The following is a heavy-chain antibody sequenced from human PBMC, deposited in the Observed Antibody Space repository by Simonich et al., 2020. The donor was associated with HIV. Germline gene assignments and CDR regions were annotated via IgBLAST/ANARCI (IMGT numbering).Heavy chain of an antibody. CDR1: GGSFSCYY. V-gene: IGHV4-34*01. D-gene: IGHD4-17*01. CDR2: NNHSGST. Sequence: QVQLQQWGAGLFKPSETLSLTCAVYGGSFSCYYWSWIRQPPGKGLELIGENNHSGSTNYNPSLKSRVTISVDTSKNQFSLKLSSVTAADTAVYYCARRHPTTVTTPYFDYWGQGTLVTVSS. CDR3: ARRHPTTVTTPYFDY. J-gene: IGHJ4*02.